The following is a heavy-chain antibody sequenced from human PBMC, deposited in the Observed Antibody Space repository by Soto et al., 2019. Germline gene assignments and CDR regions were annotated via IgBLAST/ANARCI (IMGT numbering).Heavy chain of an antibody. V-gene: IGHV4-34*10. J-gene: IGHJ4*02. D-gene: IGHD3-16*01. CDR3: AKDLGIITFMYYFGS. CDR1: GGSFSGYY. CDR2: INHRGST. Sequence: SETLSLTGAVFGGSFSGYYWSWIRQPPGKGLEWIGEINHRGSTNYNPSLKSRVTMSVDTSKNTLYLQMNSLRAEDTAIYYCAKDLGIITFMYYFGSWGLGTLVTVSS.